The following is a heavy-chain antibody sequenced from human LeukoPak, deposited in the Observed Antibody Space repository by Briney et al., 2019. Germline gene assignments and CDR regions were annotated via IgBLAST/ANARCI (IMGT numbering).Heavy chain of an antibody. Sequence: GGSLRLSCAASGFTFSGYAMSWVRQAPGKGLEWVSAISGSGGSTYYADSVKGRFTISRDNSKNTLYLQMNSLRAEDTAVYYCAKAQSYDSSGYSPYYYYGMDVWGQGTTVTLSS. J-gene: IGHJ6*02. V-gene: IGHV3-23*01. CDR1: GFTFSGYA. CDR2: ISGSGGST. D-gene: IGHD3-22*01. CDR3: AKAQSYDSSGYSPYYYYGMDV.